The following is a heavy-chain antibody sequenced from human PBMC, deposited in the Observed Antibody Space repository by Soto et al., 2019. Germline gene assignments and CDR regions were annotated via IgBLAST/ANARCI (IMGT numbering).Heavy chain of an antibody. Sequence: GGSLRLSCAASGFTFGNYAMNWVRQAPGKGLEWISSISDPGTSTYYANSVKGRFSMSRDNSKNTLFLQMNRLRADDTAVYFCAKSLVTPSDAFDLWGRGTLVTVS. J-gene: IGHJ3*01. V-gene: IGHV3-23*01. CDR1: GFTFGNYA. D-gene: IGHD2-21*02. CDR3: AKSLVTPSDAFDL. CDR2: ISDPGTST.